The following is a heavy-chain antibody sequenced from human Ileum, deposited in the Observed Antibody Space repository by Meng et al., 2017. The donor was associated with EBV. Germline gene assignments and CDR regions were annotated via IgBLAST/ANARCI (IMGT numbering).Heavy chain of an antibody. J-gene: IGHJ4*02. V-gene: IGHV4-4*02. D-gene: IGHD1-7*01. Sequence: VQVQGSGPVMVKPSGTLTRTLSVCGGSICSYSWWSWARQPPGKWMEWIGEVYHSGYTNYNTSLKSRVDISVEKSKYQFYMSLFSVTAAEKDVYYCGRDQGRELINHWGQGTLVTVSS. CDR1: GGSICSYSW. CDR3: GRDQGRELINH. CDR2: VYHSGYT.